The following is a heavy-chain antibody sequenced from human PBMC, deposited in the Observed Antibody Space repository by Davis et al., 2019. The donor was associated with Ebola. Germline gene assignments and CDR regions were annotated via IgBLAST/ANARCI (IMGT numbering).Heavy chain of an antibody. Sequence: GGSLRLSCAASGFTVSSNYMSWVRQAPGKGLEWVSVIYSGGSTYYADSVKGRFTISRHNSKNTLYLQMNSLRAEDTAVYYCARESIAARPVDGMDVWGQGTTVTVSS. D-gene: IGHD6-6*01. V-gene: IGHV3-53*04. CDR3: ARESIAARPVDGMDV. CDR1: GFTVSSNY. CDR2: IYSGGST. J-gene: IGHJ6*02.